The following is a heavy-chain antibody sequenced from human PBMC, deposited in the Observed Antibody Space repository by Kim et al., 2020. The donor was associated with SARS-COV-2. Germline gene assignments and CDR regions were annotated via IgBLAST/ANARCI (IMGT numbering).Heavy chain of an antibody. CDR1: GFTFRDYG. CDR2: IWYDGNNK. Sequence: GGSLRLSCAASGFTFRDYGMHWVRQAPGKGLEWVALIWYDGNNKYYADSMKGRFTVSRDNSKNTLSLQMNSLRAEDTAVYYCARDRAGDRANYSGLNVWRQGTTVTLPS. CDR3: ARDRAGDRANYSGLNV. D-gene: IGHD2-21*02. V-gene: IGHV3-33*01. J-gene: IGHJ6*01.